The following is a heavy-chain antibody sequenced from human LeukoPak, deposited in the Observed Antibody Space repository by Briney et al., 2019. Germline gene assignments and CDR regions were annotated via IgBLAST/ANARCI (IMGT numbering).Heavy chain of an antibody. D-gene: IGHD3-10*01. Sequence: PEGPLRLSCASSGFTFTSYAVCWVRQAPGEGLEWGSTISDSGGITYHTDSVKGRFTIFRYISKNTEDLQMNSLKAEDTAVYYCAKDGVVRGLGPYYFDSWGQGSLVTVSS. CDR3: AKDGVVRGLGPYYFDS. CDR2: ISDSGGIT. V-gene: IGHV3-23*01. J-gene: IGHJ4*02. CDR1: GFTFTSYA.